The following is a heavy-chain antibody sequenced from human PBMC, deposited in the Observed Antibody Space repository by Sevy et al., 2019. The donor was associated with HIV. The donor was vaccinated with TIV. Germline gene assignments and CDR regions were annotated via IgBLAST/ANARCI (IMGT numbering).Heavy chain of an antibody. V-gene: IGHV5-51*01. CDR2: IYLGDSDT. CDR3: AGLVPGAVAATGYFDY. D-gene: IGHD6-19*01. J-gene: IGHJ4*02. CDR1: GYSFTSYW. Sequence: GGSLKISCKGSGYSFTSYWIGWVRQMPGKGLEWMGIIYLGDSDTRYSPSFQGQVTISADKSFSTAYQQWSCLKASDTAMYYCAGLVPGAVAATGYFDYWGQGTLVTVSS.